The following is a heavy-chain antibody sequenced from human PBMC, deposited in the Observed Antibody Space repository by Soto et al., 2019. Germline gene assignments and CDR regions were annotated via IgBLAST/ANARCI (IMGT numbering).Heavy chain of an antibody. CDR1: GDSVSTNSYS. CDR3: AREGDTSRFFDY. D-gene: IGHD6-13*01. J-gene: IGHJ4*02. Sequence: ETLSLTCTVSGDSVSTNSYSWGWIRQSPGKGLEWIGTIYSSENTYYNPSLLSRVTISVDTSKNEFSLKVSSVTAADTAVYFCAREGDTSRFFDYWGQGSXVTVSS. V-gene: IGHV4-39*07. CDR2: IYSSENT.